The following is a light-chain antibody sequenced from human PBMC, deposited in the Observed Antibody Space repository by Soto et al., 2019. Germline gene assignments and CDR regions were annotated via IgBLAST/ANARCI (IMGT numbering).Light chain of an antibody. Sequence: DIQLTQSPSPLSASVGDRVTITCRASQSMTSWLAWYQQKPGKAPKLLIYKASSLESGVPSRFSGSGSGTEFTLTISSLQPDDFATYYCQQYNSYPFTFGPGTKVDFK. J-gene: IGKJ3*01. CDR2: KAS. V-gene: IGKV1-5*03. CDR1: QSMTSW. CDR3: QQYNSYPFT.